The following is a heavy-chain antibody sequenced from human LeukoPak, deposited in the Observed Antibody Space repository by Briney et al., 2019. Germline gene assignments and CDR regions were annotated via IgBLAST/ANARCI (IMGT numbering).Heavy chain of an antibody. CDR1: GYSISSGYY. V-gene: IGHV4-38-2*01. J-gene: IGHJ5*02. D-gene: IGHD3-3*01. CDR3: ARGEVYSDFWSGSKEWFDP. CDR2: INHSGST. Sequence: KPSETLSLTCAVSGYSISSGYYWGWIRQPPGKGLEWIGEINHSGSTNYNPSLKSRVTISVDTSKNQFSLKLSSVTAADTAVYYCARGEVYSDFWSGSKEWFDPWGQGTLVTVSS.